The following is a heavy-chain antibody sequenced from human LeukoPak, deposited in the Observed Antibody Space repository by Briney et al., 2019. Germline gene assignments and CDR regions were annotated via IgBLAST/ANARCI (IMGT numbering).Heavy chain of an antibody. J-gene: IGHJ4*02. Sequence: SETLSLTCNVSGDSLGCRGSCFWSWIRQPAGKGLECIGRVYASGSTHYTPSLKSRVTISVDTSENHFSLKLNSVTAADTAVYFCAKEDYWGYYFDSWGQGTLVTVSS. CDR3: AKEDYWGYYFDS. CDR1: GDSLGCRGSCF. CDR2: VYASGST. V-gene: IGHV4-61*02. D-gene: IGHD7-27*01.